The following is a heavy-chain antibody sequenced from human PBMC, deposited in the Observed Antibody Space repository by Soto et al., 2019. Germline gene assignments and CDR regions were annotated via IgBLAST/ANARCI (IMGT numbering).Heavy chain of an antibody. V-gene: IGHV3-30*18. CDR3: AKAVDITVRGVPPSDY. J-gene: IGHJ4*02. CDR1: GFTFHNFG. D-gene: IGHD3-10*01. Sequence: QVQLVESGGGVVQPGRSLRLSCAASGFTFHNFGMHWVRQAPGKGLEWVAVISYDGSNKYYADSVKGRFTISRDNSQDTLYLQMNSLSPEDTAVYYCAKAVDITVRGVPPSDYWGQGTLVTVSS. CDR2: ISYDGSNK.